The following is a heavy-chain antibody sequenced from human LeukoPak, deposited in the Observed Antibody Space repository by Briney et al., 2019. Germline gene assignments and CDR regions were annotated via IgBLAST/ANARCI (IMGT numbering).Heavy chain of an antibody. CDR2: IYYSGST. CDR3: AGVTTVTTLGYYYYYMDV. J-gene: IGHJ6*03. V-gene: IGHV4-59*01. CDR1: GGSISSYY. Sequence: SETLSLTCTVSGGSISSYYWSWIRQPPGKGLEWIGYIYYSGSTNYNPSLKSRVTISVDTSKNQFSLKLSSVTAADTAVYYCAGVTTVTTLGYYYYYMDVWGKGTTVTVSS. D-gene: IGHD4-11*01.